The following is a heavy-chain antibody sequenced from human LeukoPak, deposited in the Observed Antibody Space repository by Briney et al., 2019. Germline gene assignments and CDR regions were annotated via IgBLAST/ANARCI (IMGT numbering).Heavy chain of an antibody. CDR3: ARPTEPRIAVGYYYMDV. Sequence: SVKVSCKASGGTFSSYAISWVRQAPGQGLEWMGGIIPIFGTANYAQKFQGGVTITADKSTSTAYMELSSLRSEDTAVYYCARPTEPRIAVGYYYMDVWGKGTTVTVSS. V-gene: IGHV1-69*06. D-gene: IGHD6-19*01. CDR1: GGTFSSYA. J-gene: IGHJ6*03. CDR2: IIPIFGTA.